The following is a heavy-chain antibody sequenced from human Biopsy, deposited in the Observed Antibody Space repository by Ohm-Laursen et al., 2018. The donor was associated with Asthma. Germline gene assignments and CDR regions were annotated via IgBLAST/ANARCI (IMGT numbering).Heavy chain of an antibody. CDR2: INPNSGGT. CDR1: GYTFIGCH. CDR3: AGGQKSAGDRWFDP. J-gene: IGHJ5*02. V-gene: IGHV1-2*06. D-gene: IGHD6-13*01. Sequence: GASVKVSCKASGYTFIGCHIHWMRQAPGQGPEWMGRINPNSGGTNYAQKFQGRVTMTRDTSISTAYMEVSRLRSDDTAVYYCAGGQKSAGDRWFDPWGQGTLVTVSS.